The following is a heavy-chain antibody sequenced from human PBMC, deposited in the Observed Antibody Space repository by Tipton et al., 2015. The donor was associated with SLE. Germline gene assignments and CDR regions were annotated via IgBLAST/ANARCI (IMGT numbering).Heavy chain of an antibody. Sequence: TLSLTCAVYGGSFSGYYWSWIRQPPGKGLEWIGRIYTSGSTNYNPSLKSRVTMSVDTSKNQFSLKLSSVTAADTAVYYCASMVVTSDAFDIWGQGTMVTVSS. CDR3: ASMVVTSDAFDI. J-gene: IGHJ3*02. D-gene: IGHD4-23*01. CDR1: GGSFSGYY. V-gene: IGHV4-59*10. CDR2: IYTSGST.